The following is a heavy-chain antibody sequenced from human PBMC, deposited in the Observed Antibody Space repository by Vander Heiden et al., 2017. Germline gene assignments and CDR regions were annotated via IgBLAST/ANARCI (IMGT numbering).Heavy chain of an antibody. V-gene: IGHV3-21*01. J-gene: IGHJ4*02. CDR2: ISSSSSYI. Sequence: EVQLVASGGGLVKPGGSLRLSCEASGFTFSSYSMNWVRKAPGKGLEGVSSISSSSSYIYDEYSVKGRFTISRDNAKNSLYRQRKRMRAEATAVYYCAKDGSPMVRGVMGYWGQGTLVTVSS. CDR3: AKDGSPMVRGVMGY. D-gene: IGHD3-10*01. CDR1: GFTFSSYS.